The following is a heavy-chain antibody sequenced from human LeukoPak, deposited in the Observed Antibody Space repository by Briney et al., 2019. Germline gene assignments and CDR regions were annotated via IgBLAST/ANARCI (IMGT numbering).Heavy chain of an antibody. CDR3: ARGVKWSYYYYYMDV. J-gene: IGHJ6*03. CDR1: GYTFTGYG. D-gene: IGHD1-26*01. Sequence: GASVKVSCKASGYTFTGYGINWVRQATGQGLEWMGWMNPNSGNTGYAQKFQGRVTITRNTSISTAYRELSSLRSEDTAVYYCARGVKWSYYYYYMDVWGKGTTVTVSS. CDR2: MNPNSGNT. V-gene: IGHV1-8*03.